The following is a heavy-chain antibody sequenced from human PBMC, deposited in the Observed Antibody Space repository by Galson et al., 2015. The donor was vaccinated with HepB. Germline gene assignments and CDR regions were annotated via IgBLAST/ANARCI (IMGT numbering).Heavy chain of an antibody. CDR3: ARGELTMRVVVTTPFDY. V-gene: IGHV1-18*04. CDR2: ISAYNGNT. Sequence: SVKVSCKASGYTFTSYGISWVRQAPGQGLEWMGWISAYNGNTNYAQKLQGRVTMTTDTSTSTAYMELRSLRSDDTAVYYCARGELTMRVVVTTPFDYWGQGTLVTVSS. J-gene: IGHJ4*02. D-gene: IGHD3-22*01. CDR1: GYTFTSYG.